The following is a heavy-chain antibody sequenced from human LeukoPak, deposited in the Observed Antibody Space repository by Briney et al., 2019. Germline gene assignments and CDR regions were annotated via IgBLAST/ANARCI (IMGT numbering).Heavy chain of an antibody. CDR3: ARQPPQYYGMDV. Sequence: SETLSLTCTVSGGSFSNYYWSWLRQPAGKGLEWIGRIYTSGSTNYNPSVKSRVTMSVDTSNKQFSLKLTSVTAADTAVYYCARQPPQYYGMDVWGQGTTVTVSS. CDR2: IYTSGST. D-gene: IGHD1-14*01. CDR1: GGSFSNYY. V-gene: IGHV4-4*07. J-gene: IGHJ6*02.